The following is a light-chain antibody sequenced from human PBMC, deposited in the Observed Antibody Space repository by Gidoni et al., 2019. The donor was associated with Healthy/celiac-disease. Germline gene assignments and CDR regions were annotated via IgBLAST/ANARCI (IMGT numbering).Light chain of an antibody. CDR2: DAS. V-gene: IGKV1-33*01. CDR3: QQYDNLPT. CDR1: QDISNY. J-gene: IGKJ5*01. Sequence: DIQMTQSPSSLSASVGDRVTITCQASQDISNYLNWYQQKQGKAPKLLIYDASNLETGVPSRCSGSGSGTDFTFTIRSLQPEDIATYYWQQYDNLPTFGQGTRLEIK.